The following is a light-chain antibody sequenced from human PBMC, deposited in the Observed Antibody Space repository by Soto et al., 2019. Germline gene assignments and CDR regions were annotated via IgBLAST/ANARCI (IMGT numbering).Light chain of an antibody. J-gene: IGLJ3*02. CDR2: EDN. V-gene: IGLV6-57*01. CDR3: QSYDSHNQV. Sequence: NFMLTQPHSVSESPGKTVTISGTRTSGSIASNYVQWFQQRPGSSPTTVMFEDNQRPSGVPDRFSGSIDSSSNSASLTISGLRTEDEADYYCQSYDSHNQVFGGGTKLTVL. CDR1: SGSIASNY.